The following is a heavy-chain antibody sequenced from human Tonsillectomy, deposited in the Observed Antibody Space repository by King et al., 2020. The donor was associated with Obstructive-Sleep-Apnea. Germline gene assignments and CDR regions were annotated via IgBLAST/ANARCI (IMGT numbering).Heavy chain of an antibody. CDR2: ISYDGSNK. Sequence: VQLVESGGGVFQPGRSLRLSCAASGFLFSSYAIHWVRQAPGKGREWVAVISYDGSNKYYSASVKGRFTISRNNSKNTLYLQMNSLKPEATAVYYCARDRRYFDYWGQGTLVTVSS. V-gene: IGHV3-30-3*01. J-gene: IGHJ4*02. CDR1: GFLFSSYA. CDR3: ARDRRYFDY.